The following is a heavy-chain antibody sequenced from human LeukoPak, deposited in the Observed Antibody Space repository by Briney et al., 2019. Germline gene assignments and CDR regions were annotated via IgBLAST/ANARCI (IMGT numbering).Heavy chain of an antibody. V-gene: IGHV3-15*01. CDR2: IKSKTDGGTT. J-gene: IGHJ4*02. CDR1: GFTFSNAW. Sequence: GGSLRLSCAASGFTFSNAWMSWVRQAPGKGLEWVGRIKSKTDGGTTDYAAPVKGRFTISRDDSKNTLYLQMNSPKTEDTAEYYCTTGPWSGSLFDYWGQGTLVTVSS. CDR3: TTGPWSGSLFDY. D-gene: IGHD1-26*01.